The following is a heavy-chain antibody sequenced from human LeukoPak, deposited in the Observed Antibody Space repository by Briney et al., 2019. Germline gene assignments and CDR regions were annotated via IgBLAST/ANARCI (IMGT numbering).Heavy chain of an antibody. CDR2: FDPEDGET. Sequence: ASVKVSCKVSGYTLTELSMHWVRQAPGKGLEWMGGFDPEDGETIYAQKFQGRVTMTEDTSTDTAYMELSSLRSEDTAVYYCATSKSDSSGYYNPYYYGMDVWGQGTTVTVSS. CDR3: ATSKSDSSGYYNPYYYGMDV. CDR1: GYTLTELS. D-gene: IGHD3-22*01. V-gene: IGHV1-24*01. J-gene: IGHJ6*02.